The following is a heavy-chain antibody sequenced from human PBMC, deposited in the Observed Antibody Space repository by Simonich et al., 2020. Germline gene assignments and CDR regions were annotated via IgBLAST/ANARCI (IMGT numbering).Heavy chain of an antibody. CDR2: INWDGGSK. D-gene: IGHD1-1*01. Sequence: EVQLVESGGGVVRPGGSLRLSCAASGFTFDDYGMSWVSQAPGKGLGWCFGINWDGGSKGYADSVKGRFTISRDNAKNSLYLQMNSLRAEDTALYHCARGRNDFDYWGQGTLVTVSS. J-gene: IGHJ4*02. V-gene: IGHV3-20*01. CDR1: GFTFDDYG. CDR3: ARGRNDFDY.